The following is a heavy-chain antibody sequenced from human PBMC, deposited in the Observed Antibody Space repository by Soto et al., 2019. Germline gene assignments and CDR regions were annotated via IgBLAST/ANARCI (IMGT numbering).Heavy chain of an antibody. V-gene: IGHV3-30*03. J-gene: IGHJ4*02. CDR1: GFAFSSYG. CDR2: ISYDGSLQ. Sequence: QAQLVESGGGVVQPGRSLRLSCAASGFAFSSYGMHWVRQAPGPGLEWVAVISYDGSLQHYADSVKGRFPISRDNSKNMVLLQMSRLRAEDTAVYYCVSDRGYGHASVPYSWGQGTLVSVSS. D-gene: IGHD5-18*01. CDR3: VSDRGYGHASVPYS.